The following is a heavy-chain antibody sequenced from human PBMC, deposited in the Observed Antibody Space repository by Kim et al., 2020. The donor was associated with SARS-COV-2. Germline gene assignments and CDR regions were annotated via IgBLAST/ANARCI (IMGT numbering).Heavy chain of an antibody. Sequence: NKYYADSVKGRFTISRDNSKNTLYLQMNSLRAEDTAVYYCAKGSSSSWYGWGQGTLVTVSS. CDR2: NK. V-gene: IGHV3-30*02. CDR3: AKGSSSSWYG. J-gene: IGHJ4*02. D-gene: IGHD6-13*01.